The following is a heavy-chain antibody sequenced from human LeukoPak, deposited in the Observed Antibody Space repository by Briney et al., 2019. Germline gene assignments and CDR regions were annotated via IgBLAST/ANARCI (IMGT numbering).Heavy chain of an antibody. V-gene: IGHV1-8*03. D-gene: IGHD3-9*01. CDR3: ARGLYRYFDCLPPAGDY. CDR2: MNPNSGNT. Sequence: ASVKVSCKASGYTFTSYDINWVRQATGQGLEWMGWMNPNSGNTGYAQKFQGRVTITRNTSISTAYMELSRLRSEDTAVYYVARGLYRYFDCLPPAGDYWGQGTLVTVSS. J-gene: IGHJ4*02. CDR1: GYTFTSYD.